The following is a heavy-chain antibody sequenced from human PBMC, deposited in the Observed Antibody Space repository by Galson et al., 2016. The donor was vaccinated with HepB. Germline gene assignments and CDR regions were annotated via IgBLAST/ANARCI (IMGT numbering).Heavy chain of an antibody. CDR3: VKGPGQRQAPYQYGMDV. D-gene: IGHD2-2*01. J-gene: IGHJ6*02. V-gene: IGHV3-23*01. CDR2: IRGSGANT. Sequence: SLRLSCAASGFTFNTFGMSWVRQAPGKGLEWVSGIRGSGANTQYADAVKGRFTISRDHSKTPLQLQKNSQRDEDTAEYYFVKGPGQRQAPYQYGMDVWGQGTTVTVSS. CDR1: GFTFNTFG.